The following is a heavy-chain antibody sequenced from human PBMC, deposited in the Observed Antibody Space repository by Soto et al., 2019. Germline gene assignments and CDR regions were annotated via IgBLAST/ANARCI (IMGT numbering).Heavy chain of an antibody. Sequence: QVQLQESGPGLVKPSETLSLTCTFSVGSISSYYWRWIRQPPGKGLEWLGYIYYSGSTIYNPSLRSRVPISLDTSHNQFSLKVTSVTAADTAVYYWARYGDYIFHYWGQGTLVTVSS. CDR3: ARYGDYIFHY. D-gene: IGHD4-17*01. J-gene: IGHJ4*02. CDR2: IYYSGST. CDR1: VGSISSYY. V-gene: IGHV4-59*01.